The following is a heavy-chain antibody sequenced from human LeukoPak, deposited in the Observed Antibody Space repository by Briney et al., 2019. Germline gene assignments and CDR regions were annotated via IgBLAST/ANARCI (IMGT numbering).Heavy chain of an antibody. J-gene: IGHJ4*02. D-gene: IGHD3-10*01. Sequence: GGSVTLSCAPSGLTLSNYGLNWVRQPPGRGVDWVSAISSSGGSTYYADSVKGLFTISRDNSKNTLFIQMNSMRADGTAVYYCAKGAMVRGVLDYWGQGTLVTVSS. V-gene: IGHV3-23*01. CDR1: GLTLSNYG. CDR3: AKGAMVRGVLDY. CDR2: ISSSGGST.